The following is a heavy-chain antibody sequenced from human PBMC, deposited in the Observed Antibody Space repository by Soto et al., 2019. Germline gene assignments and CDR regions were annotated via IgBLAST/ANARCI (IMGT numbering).Heavy chain of an antibody. Sequence: EVLLVESGGGLVQPDRPLRLSCAASGFNFENYAMHWVRQAPGKGLEWVSAISWNSGQLDYAGSVRGRFTISRDNGKNSLYLEMNSLRPDDTALYFCAKDKSTGEYSYYRYMDVWGRGTTVSVSS. CDR3: AKDKSTGEYSYYRYMDV. CDR1: GFNFENYA. V-gene: IGHV3-9*01. D-gene: IGHD4-17*01. CDR2: ISWNSGQL. J-gene: IGHJ6*03.